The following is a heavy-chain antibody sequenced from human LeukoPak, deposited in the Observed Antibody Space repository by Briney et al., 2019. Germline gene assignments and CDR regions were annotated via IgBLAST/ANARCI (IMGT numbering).Heavy chain of an antibody. CDR3: ARGGPTVTTGTRTFDY. D-gene: IGHD4-17*01. V-gene: IGHV3-21*01. CDR1: GFTFSSYS. CDR2: ISSSSSYI. Sequence: PGGSLRLSCAASGFTFSSYSMNWVRQAPGKGLEWVSSISSSSSYIYYADPVKGRFTISRDNAKNSLYLQMNSLRAEDTAVYYCARGGPTVTTGTRTFDYWGQGTLVTVSS. J-gene: IGHJ4*02.